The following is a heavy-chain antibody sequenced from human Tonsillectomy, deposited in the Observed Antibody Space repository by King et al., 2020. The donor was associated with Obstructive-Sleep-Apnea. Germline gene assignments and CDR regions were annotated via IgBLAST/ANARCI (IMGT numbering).Heavy chain of an antibody. CDR3: ATDDYHNYVRGSWDYFDY. Sequence: QLVQSGGGLVKAGGSLRISCADSGFSIRNAWMSVVYVAPGKVREWVGRIKRKRDGSITDYAATVKGRVTISRDDSKNTLYLQMNSLKTEDTAVYYCATDDYHNYVRGSWDYFDYWGQGTLVTVSS. J-gene: IGHJ4*02. CDR1: GFSIRNAW. V-gene: IGHV3-15*01. D-gene: IGHD3-16*01. CDR2: IKRKRDGSIT.